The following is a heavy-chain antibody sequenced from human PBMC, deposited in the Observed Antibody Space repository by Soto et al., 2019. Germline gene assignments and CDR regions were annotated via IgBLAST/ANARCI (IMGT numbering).Heavy chain of an antibody. D-gene: IGHD2-2*01. CDR3: ARACSSNSCYDVFDY. V-gene: IGHV4-59*01. CDR1: GGSISSYY. CDR2: IYYSGST. J-gene: IGHJ4*02. Sequence: SETLSLTCSVSGGSISSYYWSWIRQPPGKGLEWIGYIYYSGSTNYNPSLKSRVTISVDTSKNQFSLKLSSVTAADTAVYYCARACSSNSCYDVFDYWGQGTLVTVSS.